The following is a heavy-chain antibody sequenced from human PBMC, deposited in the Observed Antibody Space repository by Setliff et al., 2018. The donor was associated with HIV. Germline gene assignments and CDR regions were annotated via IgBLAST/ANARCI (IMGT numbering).Heavy chain of an antibody. CDR3: ARSRDARGWYFDL. CDR2: INHSDFT. CDR1: GGSFSGFD. V-gene: IGHV4-34*01. J-gene: IGHJ2*01. Sequence: LSLTCGVYGGSFSGFDWNWSWIRQPPGKGLEWIGEINHSDFTNYNPSLKSRVTISIDTSKNQFSLKVRSVTAADTAVYYCARSRDARGWYFDLWGRGTLVTVSS. D-gene: IGHD6-6*01.